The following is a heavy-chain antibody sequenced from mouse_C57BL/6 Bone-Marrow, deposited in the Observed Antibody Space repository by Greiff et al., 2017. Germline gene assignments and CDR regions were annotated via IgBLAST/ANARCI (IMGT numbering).Heavy chain of an antibody. CDR2: ISGGGGNT. Sequence: DVMLVESGGGLVKPGGSLKLSCAASGFTFSSYTMSWVRQTPEKRLEWVATISGGGGNTYYPDSVKGRFTISRDNAKNTLYLQMSSLRSEDTALYYCARNYGSSYGYFDYWGQGTTLTVSS. CDR1: GFTFSSYT. V-gene: IGHV5-9*01. D-gene: IGHD1-1*01. CDR3: ARNYGSSYGYFDY. J-gene: IGHJ2*01.